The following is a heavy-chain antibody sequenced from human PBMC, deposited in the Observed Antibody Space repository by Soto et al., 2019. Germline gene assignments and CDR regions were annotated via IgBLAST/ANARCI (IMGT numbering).Heavy chain of an antibody. D-gene: IGHD6-13*01. Sequence: ASLKVSCKASGYTFTVYYMHWVLQAPGQGLEWMGWINPNSGGTNYAQKFQGWVTMTRDTSISTAYMELSRLRSDDTAVYYCARDLGAAAGTPAPLGYWGQGTLVTVSS. CDR3: ARDLGAAAGTPAPLGY. CDR1: GYTFTVYY. CDR2: INPNSGGT. J-gene: IGHJ4*02. V-gene: IGHV1-2*04.